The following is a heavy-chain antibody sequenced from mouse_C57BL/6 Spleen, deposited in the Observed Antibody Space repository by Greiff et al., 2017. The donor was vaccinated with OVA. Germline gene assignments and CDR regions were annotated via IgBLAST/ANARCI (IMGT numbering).Heavy chain of an antibody. J-gene: IGHJ1*03. D-gene: IGHD2-1*01. CDR3: ARQIYGNYNWYFDV. Sequence: EVMLVESGGGLVQPGGSLKLSCAASGFTFSDYYMYWVRQTPEKRLEWVAYISNGGGSTYYPDTVKGRFTISRDNAKNTLYLQMSRLKSEDTAMYYCARQIYGNYNWYFDVWGTGTTVTVSS. V-gene: IGHV5-12*01. CDR1: GFTFSDYY. CDR2: ISNGGGST.